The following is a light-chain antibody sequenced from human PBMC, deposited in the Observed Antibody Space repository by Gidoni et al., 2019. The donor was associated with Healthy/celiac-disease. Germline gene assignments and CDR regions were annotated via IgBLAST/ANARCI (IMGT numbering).Light chain of an antibody. CDR2: AAS. CDR1: QGISNY. J-gene: IGKJ1*01. CDR3: QKYNSAPRT. Sequence: DIQLTQSPSSLSASVGDRVTLTCRASQGISNYLAWYQQKPGKVPKLLIYAASTWQSGLPARFSGSGSGTDFTLTISSLEPEDVATYYCQKYNSAPRTFGEGTKVEIK. V-gene: IGKV1-27*01.